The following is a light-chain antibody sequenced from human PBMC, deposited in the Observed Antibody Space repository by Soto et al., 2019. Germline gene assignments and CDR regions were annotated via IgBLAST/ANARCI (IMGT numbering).Light chain of an antibody. CDR3: SSYAGSNNFV. CDR2: EVS. J-gene: IGLJ1*01. Sequence: VLTQPPSASGSPGQSVTISCTGTSSDIGGYNYVSWYQQHPGKAPKLMIYEVSERPSGVPDRFSGSKSSNTASLTVSGLQAEDEADYYCSSYAGSNNFVFGTGTKV. CDR1: SSDIGGYNY. V-gene: IGLV2-8*01.